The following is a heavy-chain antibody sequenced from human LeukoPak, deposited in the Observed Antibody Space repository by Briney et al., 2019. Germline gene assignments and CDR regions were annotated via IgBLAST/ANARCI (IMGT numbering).Heavy chain of an antibody. Sequence: GGSLRLSCAASGFTFSGSDIHCVRQASGKGLEWVGRITTKPDNYATAYAASVKGRFTISRDDSESTAYLQMNSLKTEDTAVYYCTTYRSGHYWGQGTLVTVSS. CDR3: TTYRSGHY. J-gene: IGHJ4*02. CDR2: ITTKPDNYAT. D-gene: IGHD6-19*01. V-gene: IGHV3-73*01. CDR1: GFTFSGSD.